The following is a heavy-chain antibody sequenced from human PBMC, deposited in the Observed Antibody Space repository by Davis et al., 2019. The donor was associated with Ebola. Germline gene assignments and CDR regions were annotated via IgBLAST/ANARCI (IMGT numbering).Heavy chain of an antibody. CDR1: GFTFSNYW. CDR2: IKTDGSTT. CDR3: ARGEETTPDY. D-gene: IGHD1-1*01. V-gene: IGHV3-74*01. Sequence: PGGSLRLSCAASGFTFSNYWMFWVRHTPGKGLVWVSRIKTDGSTTNYADSVRGRFTISRDNAKNTLYLQMNSLRAEDTAVYYCARGEETTPDYWGQGTLVTVSS. J-gene: IGHJ4*02.